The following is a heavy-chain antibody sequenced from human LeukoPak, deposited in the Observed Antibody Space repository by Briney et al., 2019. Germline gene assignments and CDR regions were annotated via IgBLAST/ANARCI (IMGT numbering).Heavy chain of an antibody. V-gene: IGHV3-53*01. J-gene: IGHJ4*02. CDR2: LYSGGGGIT. CDR1: GFTVSSYY. Sequence: GGSLRLSCAVSGFTVSSYYMSWVRQAPGKGLQWVSVLYSGGGGITHYADSVKGRFTISRDNSKNTVYLQMNRLRAEDTAVYYCAKDTGWQQLLYYFDDWGQGTLVTVSS. CDR3: AKDTGWQQLLYYFDD. D-gene: IGHD6-13*01.